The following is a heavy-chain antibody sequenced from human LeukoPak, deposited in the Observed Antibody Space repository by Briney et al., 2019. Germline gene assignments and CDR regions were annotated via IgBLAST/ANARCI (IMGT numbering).Heavy chain of an antibody. V-gene: IGHV1-24*01. Sequence: ASVKVSCKVSGYTLTELPMHWVRQAPGKGLEWMGGFDPEDGETIYAQKFQGRVTMTEDTSTDTAYMELSSLRSEDTAVYYCATGLAPGDYASHYFDYWGQGTLVTVSS. CDR3: ATGLAPGDYASHYFDY. J-gene: IGHJ4*02. D-gene: IGHD4-17*01. CDR2: FDPEDGET. CDR1: GYTLTELP.